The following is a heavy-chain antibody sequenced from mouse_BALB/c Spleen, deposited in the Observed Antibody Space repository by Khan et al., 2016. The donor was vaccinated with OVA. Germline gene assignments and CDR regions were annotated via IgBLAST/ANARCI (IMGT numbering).Heavy chain of an antibody. CDR1: GFTFSNYW. CDR3: WILL. V-gene: IGHV6-6*02. Sequence: EVKLEESGGGLVQPGGSMKLSCVASGFTFSNYWMNWVRQSPEKGLAWVAEIRLKSDDYVKHYAESVKGRLTILRDDSKIRFYLQMNNLRAEDTGIYYCWILLWGQGTTLTVSS. J-gene: IGHJ2*01. CDR2: IRLKSDDYVK.